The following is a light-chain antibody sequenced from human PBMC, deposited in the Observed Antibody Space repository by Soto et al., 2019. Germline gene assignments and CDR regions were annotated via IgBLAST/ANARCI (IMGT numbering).Light chain of an antibody. CDR2: DAS. J-gene: IGKJ1*01. V-gene: IGKV1-5*01. CDR1: QSISSW. CDR3: QQYNSYSTWT. Sequence: DIEMTQYPSTLSASAGDRATITCGASQSISSWLAWYQQKPAKAPKLLIYDASSLESGVPSSFSGSGSATEFSLTISSLKTDDFAKYYCQQYNSYSTWTFGQGTKVDIK.